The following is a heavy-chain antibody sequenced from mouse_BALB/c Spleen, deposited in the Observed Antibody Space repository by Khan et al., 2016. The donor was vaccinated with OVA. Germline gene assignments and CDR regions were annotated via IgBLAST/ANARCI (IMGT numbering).Heavy chain of an antibody. J-gene: IGHJ3*01. CDR2: INPSSGYT. V-gene: IGHV1-4*01. D-gene: IGHD2-14*01. CDR3: AREGAYYRSDGWFAY. Sequence: QVQLQQPGAELARPGASVKMSCKASGYTFTSYTMHWVKQRLGQGLEWIGYINPSSGYTNYNQKFKDKATLTADKSSSTAYMQLSSLTSEDSAVYYCAREGAYYRSDGWFAYWGQGTLVTVSA. CDR1: GYTFTSYT.